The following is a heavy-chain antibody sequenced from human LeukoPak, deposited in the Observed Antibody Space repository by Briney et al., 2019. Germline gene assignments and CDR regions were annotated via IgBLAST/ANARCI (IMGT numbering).Heavy chain of an antibody. V-gene: IGHV3-48*03. J-gene: IGHJ6*04. Sequence: GGSLRLSCAASGFTFSSYEMNWVRQAPGQGLEWVSYISSSGSTIYYADSVKGRFTISRDNAKNSLYLQMNSLRAEDTAVYYCAELGITMIGGVWGRGTTVTISS. CDR2: ISSSGSTI. D-gene: IGHD3-10*02. CDR3: AELGITMIGGV. CDR1: GFTFSSYE.